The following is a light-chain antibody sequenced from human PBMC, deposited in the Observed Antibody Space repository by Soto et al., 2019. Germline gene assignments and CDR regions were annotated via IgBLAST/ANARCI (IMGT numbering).Light chain of an antibody. J-gene: IGKJ4*01. CDR1: QTVRNNY. CDR2: DAS. CDR3: QQSSNWLT. V-gene: IGKV3D-20*02. Sequence: EFVLTQSRGTVSLSPMEVAALAFRASQTVRNNYLAWYQQKPGQAPRLLIYDASNRATGIPARFSGSGSGTDFTLTISSLETEDFAVYYCQQSSNWLTFGGGTKVDIK.